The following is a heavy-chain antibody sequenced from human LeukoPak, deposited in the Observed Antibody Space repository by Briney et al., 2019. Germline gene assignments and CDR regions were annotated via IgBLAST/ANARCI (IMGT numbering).Heavy chain of an antibody. Sequence: AGGSLRLSCAASGFTFSSYWMSWVRQAPGKGLEWVAHIKQDGSEKYYVDSVKGRFTISRDNAKNPLYLQMNSLRAEDTAVYYCATYFMSHFLYWGQGTLVTVSS. J-gene: IGHJ4*02. CDR1: GFTFSSYW. D-gene: IGHD2/OR15-2a*01. CDR2: IKQDGSEK. CDR3: ATYFMSHFLY. V-gene: IGHV3-7*03.